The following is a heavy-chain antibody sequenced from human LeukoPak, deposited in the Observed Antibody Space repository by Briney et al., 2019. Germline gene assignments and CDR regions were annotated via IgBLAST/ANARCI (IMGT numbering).Heavy chain of an antibody. CDR3: ARLYGSGSSVNWFDP. CDR2: IYPGDSDT. V-gene: IGHV5-51*01. Sequence: GESLKISCKGSGYSFTSYWISWVRQMPGKGLEWMGIIYPGDSDTRYSPSFQGQVTISADKSISTAYLQWSSLKASDTAMYCCARLYGSGSSVNWFDPWGQGTLVTVSS. D-gene: IGHD3-10*01. CDR1: GYSFTSYW. J-gene: IGHJ5*02.